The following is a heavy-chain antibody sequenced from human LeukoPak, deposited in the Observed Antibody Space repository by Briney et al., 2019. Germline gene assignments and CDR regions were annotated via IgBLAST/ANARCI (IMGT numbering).Heavy chain of an antibody. CDR1: GFTFSSYW. CDR2: ISDDGSNT. V-gene: IGHV3-74*01. J-gene: IGHJ4*02. D-gene: IGHD7-27*01. CDR3: AKITGDFDY. Sequence: GGSLRLSCAASGFTFSSYWMHWVRQAPGKGLVWVSRISDDGSNTNYAGSVKGRFTISRDNAKNTLFLQMNSLRVEDTAVYYCAKITGDFDYWGQGTLVTVSS.